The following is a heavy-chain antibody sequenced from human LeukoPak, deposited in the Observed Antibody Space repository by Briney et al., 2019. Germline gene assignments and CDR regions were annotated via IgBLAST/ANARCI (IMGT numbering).Heavy chain of an antibody. CDR1: GGSISSYY. Sequence: SETLSLTCTVSGGSISSYYWSWIRQPPGKGLEWIGYIYYSGSTNYNPSLKSRVTISVDTSKNQISLKLSSVTAADTAVYYCARGIYPYYDFWSGRGSYFDYWGQGALVTVSS. D-gene: IGHD3-3*01. J-gene: IGHJ4*02. CDR3: ARGIYPYYDFWSGRGSYFDY. V-gene: IGHV4-59*01. CDR2: IYYSGST.